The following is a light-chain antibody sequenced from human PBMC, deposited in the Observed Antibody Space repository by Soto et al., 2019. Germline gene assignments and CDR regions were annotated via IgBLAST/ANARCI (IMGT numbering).Light chain of an antibody. CDR2: DAS. Sequence: EIVLTQSPGTLSLSPGERATLSCRASQSVSSNYLAWYQQRPGQAPRLLIYDASSRATGVPDRFSGSGSGTDFTLTMSRLEPEDFAVYYCHQYGGSPGTLGQGTKVEIK. CDR3: HQYGGSPGT. J-gene: IGKJ1*01. CDR1: QSVSSNY. V-gene: IGKV3-20*01.